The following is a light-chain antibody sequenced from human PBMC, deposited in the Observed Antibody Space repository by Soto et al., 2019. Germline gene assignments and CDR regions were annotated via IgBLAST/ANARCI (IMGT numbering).Light chain of an antibody. Sequence: DIQMTQSPSSLSASVGDRVTITCRASQSISSYLNWYQQKPGKAPKLLIYAASSLQSGVPSRFSGSGSGTDLTLTISSLQPEDFSTYYCQQSYSTPPWTFGPGTKVYIK. CDR3: QQSYSTPPWT. J-gene: IGKJ3*01. CDR1: QSISSY. V-gene: IGKV1-39*01. CDR2: AAS.